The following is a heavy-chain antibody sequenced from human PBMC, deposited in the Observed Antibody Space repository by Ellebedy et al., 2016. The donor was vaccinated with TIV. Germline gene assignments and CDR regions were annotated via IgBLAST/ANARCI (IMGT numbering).Heavy chain of an antibody. J-gene: IGHJ6*02. CDR3: ARDRIVVVPAAVNPSGYYYYGMDV. Sequence: SVKVSCXASGGTFSSYAISWVRQAPGQGLEWMGGIIPIFGTANYAQKFQGRVTITADESTSTAYMELSSLRSEDTAVYYCARDRIVVVPAAVNPSGYYYYGMDVWGQGTTVTVSS. CDR2: IIPIFGTA. D-gene: IGHD2-2*01. V-gene: IGHV1-69*13. CDR1: GGTFSSYA.